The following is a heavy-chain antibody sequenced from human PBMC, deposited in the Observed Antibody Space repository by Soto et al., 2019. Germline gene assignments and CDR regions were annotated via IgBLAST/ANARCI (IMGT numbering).Heavy chain of an antibody. Sequence: TSETLSLTCAVYGGSFSGYYWSWIRQPPGKGLEWIGEINHSGSTNYNPSLKSRVTISVDTSKNQFSLKLSSVTAADTAVYYCARGPTPYCGGDCYEWWFGPWGQGTLVTVSS. CDR1: GGSFSGYY. CDR3: ARGPTPYCGGDCYEWWFGP. CDR2: INHSGST. V-gene: IGHV4-34*01. J-gene: IGHJ5*02. D-gene: IGHD2-21*02.